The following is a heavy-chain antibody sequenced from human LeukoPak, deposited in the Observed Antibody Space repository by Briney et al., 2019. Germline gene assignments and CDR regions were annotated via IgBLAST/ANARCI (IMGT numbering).Heavy chain of an antibody. Sequence: GGSLRLSCEASGFTFSNYTINWVRQPPGKGLEWVSTINANSGTTSYAASVRGRFPISRDNSKNTLYLQVDTLRADDTATYYCAKPISGGLAVTADWFHPWGLGTLVVVSS. J-gene: IGHJ5*01. CDR2: INANSGTT. D-gene: IGHD6-19*01. V-gene: IGHV3-23*01. CDR3: AKPISGGLAVTADWFHP. CDR1: GFTFSNYT.